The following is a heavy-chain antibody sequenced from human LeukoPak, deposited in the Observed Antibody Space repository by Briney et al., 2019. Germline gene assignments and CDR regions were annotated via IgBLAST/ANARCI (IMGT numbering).Heavy chain of an antibody. D-gene: IGHD4-17*01. CDR3: ARDVYGDFSLFDY. V-gene: IGHV3-21*01. CDR2: ISSSSSYI. Sequence: GGSLRLSCEASAFTFSDYTMNWVRQAPGTGLEWVSSISSSSSYIYYADSVQGRFTISRDNAKNTLNLQMNSLRAEDTAVYYCARDVYGDFSLFDYWGQGTLVTVSS. CDR1: AFTFSDYT. J-gene: IGHJ4*02.